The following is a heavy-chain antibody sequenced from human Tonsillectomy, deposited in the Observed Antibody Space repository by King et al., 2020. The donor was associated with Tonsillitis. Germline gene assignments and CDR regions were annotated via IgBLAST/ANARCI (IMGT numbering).Heavy chain of an antibody. J-gene: IGHJ5*02. CDR2: KKKDERGK. Sequence: VQLVESGGGLVQPGGSRGPPVQALGFTLVTIGLTGSRRPKGRGWEGGANKKKDERGKNFVDSVKGRFTIPRDNAKNSLYLQMNSLRAEDTALYYCARDGFPGDPRGNWFDPWGQGTLVTVSS. CDR3: ARDGFPGDPRGNWFDP. V-gene: IGHV3-7*01. CDR1: GFTLVTIG. D-gene: IGHD7-27*01.